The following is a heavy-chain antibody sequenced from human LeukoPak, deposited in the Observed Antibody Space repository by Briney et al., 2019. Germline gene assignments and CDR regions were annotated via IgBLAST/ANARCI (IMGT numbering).Heavy chain of an antibody. CDR1: GGSISSYY. V-gene: IGHV4-30-4*01. CDR2: IYYSGST. CDR3: ARGVTVPAATPHFEH. Sequence: SETLSLTRTVSGGSISSYYWSWIRQPPGKGLEWIGYIYYSGSTYYNPSLKSRVTMSVDTSKNQFSLNLSSVIAADTAVYYRARGVTVPAATPHFEHWGQGTLVTVSS. J-gene: IGHJ4*02. D-gene: IGHD2-2*01.